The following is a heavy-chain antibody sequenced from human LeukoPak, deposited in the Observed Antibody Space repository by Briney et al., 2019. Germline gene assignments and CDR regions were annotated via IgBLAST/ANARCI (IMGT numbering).Heavy chain of an antibody. CDR1: GYTFTSYD. V-gene: IGHV1-8*01. D-gene: IGHD3-3*01. CDR2: MNPNSGNT. CDR3: ARGHYDFWSGYYDP. Sequence: ASVKVSCKASGYTFTSYDINWVRQATGQGLEWMGRMNPNSGNTGYAQKFQGRVTMTRNTSISTAYMELSSLRSEDTAVYYCARGHYDFWSGYYDPFGQGTLVTVSS. J-gene: IGHJ5*02.